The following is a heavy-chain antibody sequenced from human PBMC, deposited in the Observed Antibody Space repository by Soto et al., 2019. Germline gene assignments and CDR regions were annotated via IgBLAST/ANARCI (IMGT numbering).Heavy chain of an antibody. CDR2: INAGNGNT. CDR3: ARMNWTEFTYDY. J-gene: IGHJ4*02. Sequence: ASVKVSCKASGYTFTSYAMHWVRQAPGQRLEWLGWINAGNGNTKYSQKFQGRVTITRDTSASTAYMELSSLRSEDTAVYYCARMNWTEFTYDYWGQGTLVTVSS. V-gene: IGHV1-3*01. CDR1: GYTFTSYA. D-gene: IGHD1-1*01.